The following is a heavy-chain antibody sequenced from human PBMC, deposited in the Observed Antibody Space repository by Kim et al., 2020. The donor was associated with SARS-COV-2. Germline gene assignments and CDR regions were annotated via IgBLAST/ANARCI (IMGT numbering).Heavy chain of an antibody. D-gene: IGHD6-13*01. V-gene: IGHV3-30*18. J-gene: IGHJ4*01. CDR2: ISYDGSNK. CDR3: AKGPSWRGGEQQLYFDY. Sequence: GGSLRLSCAASGFTFSSYGMHWVRQAPGKGLEWVAVISYDGSNKYYADSVKGRFTISRDNSKNTLYLQMNSLRAEDTAVYYCAKGPSWRGGEQQLYFDY. CDR1: GFTFSSYG.